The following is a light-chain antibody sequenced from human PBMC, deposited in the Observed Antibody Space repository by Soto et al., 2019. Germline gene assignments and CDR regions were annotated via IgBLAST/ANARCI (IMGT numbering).Light chain of an antibody. CDR2: SNN. Sequence: QSVLTQSPSASGTPGQRVTISCSGGTSNIGRNTVNWYQQLPGTAPKLLIYSNNLRPSGVPDRFSGSKSGTSASLAISGLQSEDEADYYCAAWDDGLNGQLFGGGTKLTVL. CDR1: TSNIGRNT. J-gene: IGLJ2*01. V-gene: IGLV1-44*01. CDR3: AAWDDGLNGQL.